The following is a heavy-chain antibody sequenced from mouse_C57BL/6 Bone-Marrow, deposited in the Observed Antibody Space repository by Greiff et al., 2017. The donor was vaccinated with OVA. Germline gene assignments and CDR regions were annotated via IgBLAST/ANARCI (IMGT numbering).Heavy chain of an antibody. CDR3: ARQDYPYWYCDV. CDR2: ILPSIGRT. V-gene: IGHV15-2*01. D-gene: IGHD2-4*01. Sequence: QVQLQQSGSELRSPGSSVKLSCKDFDSEVFPIAYMSWVRQKPGHGFEWIGGILPSIGRTIYGEKFEDKATLDADTLSNTAYLELNSLTSEDSASYYWARQDYPYWYCDVWGTGTTVTVSS. CDR1: DSEVFPIAY. J-gene: IGHJ1*03.